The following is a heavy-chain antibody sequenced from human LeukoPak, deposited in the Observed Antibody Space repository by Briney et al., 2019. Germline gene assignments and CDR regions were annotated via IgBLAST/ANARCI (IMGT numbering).Heavy chain of an antibody. CDR2: IIPILGIA. Sequence: SVKVSCKASGGTFSSYAISWVRQAPGQGLEWMGRIIPILGIANYAQKFQGRVTITADKSTSTAYMELSSLRSEDTAVYYCARVRGGTNWFDPWGQGTLVTVSS. V-gene: IGHV1-69*04. D-gene: IGHD2-15*01. CDR1: GGTFSSYA. CDR3: ARVRGGTNWFDP. J-gene: IGHJ5*02.